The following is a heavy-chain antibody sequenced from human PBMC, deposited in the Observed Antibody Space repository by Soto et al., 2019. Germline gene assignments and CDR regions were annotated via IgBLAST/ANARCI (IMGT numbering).Heavy chain of an antibody. CDR3: ARGGGYYQGRSAFDI. CDR2: ISDYNGNT. V-gene: IGHV1-18*04. Sequence: ASVKVSCKASGYTFTSYGISWFRQAPGQGLEWMGWISDYNGNTNYAQKLQGRVTMTTDTSTSTAYMELRSLRSEDTAVYYCARGGGYYQGRSAFDIWRQGTMVTVSS. CDR1: GYTFTSYG. J-gene: IGHJ3*02. D-gene: IGHD3-22*01.